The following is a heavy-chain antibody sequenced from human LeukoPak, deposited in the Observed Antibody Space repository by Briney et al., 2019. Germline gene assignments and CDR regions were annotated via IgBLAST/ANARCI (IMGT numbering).Heavy chain of an antibody. CDR3: ARLDFWSGYSPDY. CDR1: GGSISSYY. V-gene: IGHV4-59*01. D-gene: IGHD3-3*01. Sequence: SETLSLTCTVSGGSISSYYWSWIRQPPGKGLEWIGYIYYSGSTNYNPSLKSRVTISVDTSKNQFSLKLSSVTAADTAVYYCARLDFWSGYSPDYWGQGTLVTVSS. CDR2: IYYSGST. J-gene: IGHJ4*02.